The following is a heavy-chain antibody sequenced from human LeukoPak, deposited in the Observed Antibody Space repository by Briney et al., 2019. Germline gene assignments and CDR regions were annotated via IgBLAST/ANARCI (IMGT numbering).Heavy chain of an antibody. V-gene: IGHV3-23*01. CDR1: GFTFGTYA. D-gene: IGHD3-22*01. CDR3: AKRDTSGLYYFDY. CDR2: ISRNGGGT. Sequence: GGSLRLSCAASGFTFGTYAMSWVRRAPGKGLEWVSSISRNGGGTYYADSVKGRFTISRDNSKNTLYLQMNSLRAEDTAIYYCAKRDTSGLYYFDYWGQGTLVTVSS. J-gene: IGHJ4*02.